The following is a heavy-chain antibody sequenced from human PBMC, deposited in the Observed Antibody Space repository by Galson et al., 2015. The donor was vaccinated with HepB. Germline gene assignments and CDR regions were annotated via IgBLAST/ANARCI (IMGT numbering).Heavy chain of an antibody. CDR3: ARDFGQLERRNPFGSYGMDV. Sequence: SVKVSCKASGYTFTSYGISWVRQAPGQGLEWMGWISAYNGNTNYAQKLQGRVTMTTDTSTSTAYMELRSLRSDDTAVYYCARDFGQLERRNPFGSYGMDVWGQGTTVTVSS. CDR1: GYTFTSYG. J-gene: IGHJ6*02. CDR2: ISAYNGNT. D-gene: IGHD1-1*01. V-gene: IGHV1-18*01.